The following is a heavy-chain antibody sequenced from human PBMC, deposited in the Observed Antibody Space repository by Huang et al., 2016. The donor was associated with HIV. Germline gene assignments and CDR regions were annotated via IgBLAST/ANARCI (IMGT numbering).Heavy chain of an antibody. V-gene: IGHV1-2*02. CDR1: GYTFTDSN. CDR3: ARDWSFGSSTSPAD. J-gene: IGHJ4*02. Sequence: QVQLVQSGAEVKNPGASVRVSCKASGYTFTDSNIHWVRQAPGQGLEWMRWINPKRGGTLYAQRFQGRVTMTRDTTISTVHMDLRRIQSDDTAVYFCARDWSFGSSTSPADWGQGTLVTVSS. CDR2: INPKRGGT. D-gene: IGHD6-6*01.